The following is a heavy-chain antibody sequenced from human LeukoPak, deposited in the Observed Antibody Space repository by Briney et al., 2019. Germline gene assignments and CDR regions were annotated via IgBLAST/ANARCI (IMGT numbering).Heavy chain of an antibody. Sequence: GGSLRLSCAASGFTVSSNYMSWVRQAPGKGLEWVSVIYSGGSTYYADSVKGRFTISRDNSKSTLYLQMNSLRAEDTAVYYCARDLVGSTIPPNFDYWGQGTLVTVSS. D-gene: IGHD2-15*01. J-gene: IGHJ4*02. CDR2: IYSGGST. CDR3: ARDLVGSTIPPNFDY. CDR1: GFTVSSNY. V-gene: IGHV3-53*01.